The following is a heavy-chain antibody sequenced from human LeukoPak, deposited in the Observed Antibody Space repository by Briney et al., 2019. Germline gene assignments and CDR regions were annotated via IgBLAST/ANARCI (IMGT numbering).Heavy chain of an antibody. CDR2: INPSGGAT. CDR3: ARAIAARLFDF. V-gene: IGHV1-46*01. CDR1: GYTFTDYY. D-gene: IGHD6-6*01. J-gene: IGHJ4*02. Sequence: GASVKVSCKASGYTFTDYYMHWVRQAPGQGLEWMGWINPSGGATTYAQKFQGRVTMTRDMSTSTVYMELSSLRSEDTAIYYCARAIAARLFDFWGQGTLVTVSS.